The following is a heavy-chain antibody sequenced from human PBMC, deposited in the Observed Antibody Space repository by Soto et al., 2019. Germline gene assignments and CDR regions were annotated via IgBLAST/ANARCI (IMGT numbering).Heavy chain of an antibody. V-gene: IGHV3-15*01. CDR3: TTDPDLIYYDSSI. CDR1: GLSLINSA. Sequence: GGSLRLSCVVYGLSLINSAINWVRQAPGKGLEWVGRIKSKTDGGTTDYAAPVKGRFTISRDDSKNTLYLQMNSLKTEDTAVYYCTTDPDLIYYDSSIWGQGTLVTVSS. D-gene: IGHD3-22*01. CDR2: IKSKTDGGTT. J-gene: IGHJ4*02.